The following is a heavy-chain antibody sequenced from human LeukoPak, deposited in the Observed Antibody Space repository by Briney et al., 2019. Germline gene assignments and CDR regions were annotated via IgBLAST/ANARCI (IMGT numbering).Heavy chain of an antibody. CDR2: ISASGGST. Sequence: GGSLRLSCAASGFTFSSYAMSWVRQAPGKGLEWVSGISASGGSTYYEDSVKGRFTISRDNSKNTLYLQMNSLRAEDTAVYYCAKGRSAYSGYDTFDYWGQGILVTVSS. V-gene: IGHV3-23*01. D-gene: IGHD5-12*01. J-gene: IGHJ4*02. CDR3: AKGRSAYSGYDTFDY. CDR1: GFTFSSYA.